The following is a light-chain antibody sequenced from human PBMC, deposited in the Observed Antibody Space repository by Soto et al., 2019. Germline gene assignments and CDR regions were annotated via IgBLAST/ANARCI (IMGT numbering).Light chain of an antibody. J-gene: IGKJ4*01. Sequence: EIVLTQSPASVSLSPGGRATLSCRASRTVNSQLAWYQQKPGQAPRLLIYDTFNRAAGIPARFSGSETGTDFTLTINNLEPEDSAVYYCQQRWDWPLTFSGGTKVEIK. CDR3: QQRWDWPLT. CDR2: DTF. V-gene: IGKV3-11*01. CDR1: RTVNSQ.